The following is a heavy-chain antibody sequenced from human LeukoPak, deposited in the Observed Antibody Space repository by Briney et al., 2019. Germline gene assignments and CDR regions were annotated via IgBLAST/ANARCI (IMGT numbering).Heavy chain of an antibody. CDR2: ISYDGSNK. CDR3: ANGDPGYSYGSGSGAFDI. D-gene: IGHD5-18*01. J-gene: IGHJ3*02. CDR1: GFTFSSYW. Sequence: GGSLRLSCAASGFTFSSYWMHWVRQAPGKGLEWVAVISYDGSNKYYADSVKGRFTISRDNSKNTLYLQMNSLRAEDTAVYYCANGDPGYSYGSGSGAFDIWGQGTMVTVSS. V-gene: IGHV3-30*18.